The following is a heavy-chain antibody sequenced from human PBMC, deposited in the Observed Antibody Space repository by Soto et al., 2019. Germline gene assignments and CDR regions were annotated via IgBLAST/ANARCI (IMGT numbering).Heavy chain of an antibody. D-gene: IGHD3-22*01. CDR3: AKYPLTYYYDSSGYAGNWFDP. CDR2: ISGSGGST. V-gene: IGHV3-23*01. Sequence: GGSLRLSCAASGFTFSSYAMSWVRQAPGKGLEWVSAISGSGGSTYYADSVKGRFTISRDNSKNTLYLQMNSLRAEDTAVYYCAKYPLTYYYDSSGYAGNWFDPWGQGTLVTVSS. CDR1: GFTFSSYA. J-gene: IGHJ5*02.